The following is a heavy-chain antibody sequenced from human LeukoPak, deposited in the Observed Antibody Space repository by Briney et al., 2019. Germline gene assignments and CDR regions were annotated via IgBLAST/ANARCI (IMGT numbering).Heavy chain of an antibody. V-gene: IGHV3-23*01. CDR3: ARDQAGY. CDR2: ISGSGGGT. D-gene: IGHD3-10*01. CDR1: GFTFSSYA. J-gene: IGHJ4*02. Sequence: GGSLRLSCAASGFTFSSYAMSWVRQAPGKGVEWVSTISGSGGGTYYADSVKGRFTISRDNAKNSLYLQMNSLRAEDTAVYYCARDQAGYWGQGTLVTVSS.